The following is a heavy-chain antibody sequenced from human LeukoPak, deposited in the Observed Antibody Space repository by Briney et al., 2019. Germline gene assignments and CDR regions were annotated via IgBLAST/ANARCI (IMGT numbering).Heavy chain of an antibody. CDR1: GGSFSGYY. CDR3: ARLSGGNNWFDP. V-gene: IGHV4-34*01. J-gene: IGHJ5*02. Sequence: PSETLSLTCAVYGGSFSGYYWSWIRQPPGKGLEWIGEINHSGSTNYNPSLKSRVTMSVDTSKNQFSLKLSSVTAADTAVYYCARLSGGNNWFDPWGQGTLVTVSS. D-gene: IGHD1-26*01. CDR2: INHSGST.